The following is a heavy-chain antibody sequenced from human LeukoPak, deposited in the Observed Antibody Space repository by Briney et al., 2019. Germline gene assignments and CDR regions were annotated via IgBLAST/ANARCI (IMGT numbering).Heavy chain of an antibody. CDR1: GYTFTGYY. D-gene: IGHD2-8*01. V-gene: IGHV1-2*02. Sequence: ASVKVSCKASGYTFTGYYMHWVRQAPGQGLEWMGWINPNSGGTNYVQKFQGRVTMTRDTSISTAYMELSRLRSDDTAVYYCAREGVSGDAFDIWGQGTMVTVSS. CDR2: INPNSGGT. CDR3: AREGVSGDAFDI. J-gene: IGHJ3*02.